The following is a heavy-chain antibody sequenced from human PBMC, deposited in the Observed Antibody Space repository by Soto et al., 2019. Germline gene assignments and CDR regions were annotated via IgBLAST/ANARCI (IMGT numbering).Heavy chain of an antibody. CDR2: IYPGDSDT. D-gene: IGHD3-3*01. V-gene: IGHV5-51*01. Sequence: GESLKISCKGSGYSFTSYWIGWVRQMPGKGLEWMGIIYPGDSDTRYSPSFQGQVTISADKSISTAYLQWSSLKASDTAMYYCARHNRDGVVTRAGMDVWGQRTKVTVSS. CDR1: GYSFTSYW. CDR3: ARHNRDGVVTRAGMDV. J-gene: IGHJ6*02.